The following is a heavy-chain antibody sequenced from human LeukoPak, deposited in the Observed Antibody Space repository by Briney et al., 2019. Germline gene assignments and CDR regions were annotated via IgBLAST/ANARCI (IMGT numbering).Heavy chain of an antibody. D-gene: IGHD5-12*01. CDR1: GYFFTTYW. Sequence: HGESLKISCKASGYFFTTYWLGWVRQMPGKGLEWMGIIYPGDSDNRYSPSLRGQVTMSVDKSTSTAYLQWNSLKASDTAMYYCARQVEVATISAFHIWGQGTMVTVSS. V-gene: IGHV5-51*01. J-gene: IGHJ3*02. CDR2: IYPGDSDN. CDR3: ARQVEVATISAFHI.